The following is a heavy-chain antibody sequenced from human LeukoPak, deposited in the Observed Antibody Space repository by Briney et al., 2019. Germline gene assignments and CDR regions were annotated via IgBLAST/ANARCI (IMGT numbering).Heavy chain of an antibody. CDR2: ISYDGSNK. Sequence: PRRSLRLSCAAPGFTFSSYAMHWVRQAPGKGLEWVAVISYDGSNKYYAYSVKGRFTISRDNSKNTLYLQMNSLRAEDTAVYYCARELVGATSLDYWGQGTLVTVSS. CDR1: GFTFSSYA. CDR3: ARELVGATSLDY. V-gene: IGHV3-30-3*01. J-gene: IGHJ4*02. D-gene: IGHD1-26*01.